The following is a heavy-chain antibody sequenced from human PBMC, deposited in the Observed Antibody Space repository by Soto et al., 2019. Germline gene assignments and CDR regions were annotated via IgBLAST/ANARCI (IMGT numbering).Heavy chain of an antibody. V-gene: IGHV3-7*01. CDR3: ARDIVATPAYYYYMDV. CDR2: IKQDGSEK. J-gene: IGHJ6*03. CDR1: GFTFSSYW. Sequence: GSLRLSCAASGFTFSSYWMSWVRQAPGKGLEWVANIKQDGSEKYYVDSVKGRFTISGDNAKNSLYLQMNSLRAEDTAVYYCARDIVATPAYYYYMDVWGKGTTVTVSS. D-gene: IGHD5-12*01.